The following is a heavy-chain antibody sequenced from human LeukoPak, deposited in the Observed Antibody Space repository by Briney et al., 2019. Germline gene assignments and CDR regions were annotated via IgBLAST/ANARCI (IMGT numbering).Heavy chain of an antibody. CDR2: INPNSGGT. J-gene: IGHJ4*02. V-gene: IGHV1-2*02. CDR3: ARWNDYGDYGLDY. D-gene: IGHD4-17*01. Sequence: ASVKVSRKASGYTFTGYYMHWVRQAPGQGLESMGWINPNSGGTNYAQKFQGRVTMTRDTSISTAYMELSRLRSDDTAVYYCARWNDYGDYGLDYWGQGTLVTVSS. CDR1: GYTFTGYY.